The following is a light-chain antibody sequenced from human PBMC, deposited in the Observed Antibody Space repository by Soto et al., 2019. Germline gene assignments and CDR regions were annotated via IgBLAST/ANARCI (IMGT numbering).Light chain of an antibody. V-gene: IGLV3-25*03. CDR2: KDI. Sequence: SYELTQPPSVSVSPGQTARITCSGDALPKQYAYWYQQKPGQAPVLVIYKDIERPSGIPERFSGSKSGTTVTLTISGVQAEDEADYYCQSADSSGSSVFGIGTKLTVL. CDR1: ALPKQY. J-gene: IGLJ1*01. CDR3: QSADSSGSSV.